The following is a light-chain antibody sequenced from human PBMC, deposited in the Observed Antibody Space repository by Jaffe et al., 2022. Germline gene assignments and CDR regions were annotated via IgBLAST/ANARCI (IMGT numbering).Light chain of an antibody. CDR2: DAS. CDR3: QQRSNWPQLT. J-gene: IGKJ4*01. CDR1: QSVSSY. V-gene: IGKV3-11*01. Sequence: ETVLTQSPATLSLSPGERATLSCRASQSVSSYLAWYQQKPGQAPRLLIYDASNRAAGIPARFSGSGSGTDFTLTISSLEPEDFAVYYCQQRSNWPQLTFGGGTKVEIK.